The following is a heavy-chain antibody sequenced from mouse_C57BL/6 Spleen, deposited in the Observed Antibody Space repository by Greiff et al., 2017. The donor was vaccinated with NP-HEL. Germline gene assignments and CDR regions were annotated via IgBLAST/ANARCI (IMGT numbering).Heavy chain of an antibody. CDR2: IHPNSGST. CDR3: ARRGDYEYVDD. V-gene: IGHV1-64*01. CDR1: GYTFTSYW. J-gene: IGHJ2*01. D-gene: IGHD2-4*01. Sequence: VQLQQPGAELVKPGASVKLSCKASGYTFTSYWMHWVKQRPGQGLEWIGMIHPNSGSTNYNEKFKSKATLTVDKSSSPASLHLSRLTSEHSSVFYCARRGDYEYVDDWGQGTTRTGSS.